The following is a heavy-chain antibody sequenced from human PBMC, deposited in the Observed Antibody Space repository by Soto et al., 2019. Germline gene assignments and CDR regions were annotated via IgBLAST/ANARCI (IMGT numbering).Heavy chain of an antibody. V-gene: IGHV3-64*01. CDR1: GFTFSRNA. J-gene: IGHJ4*02. CDR2: ISSNGGST. Sequence: HPGGSLRLSCAASGFTFSRNAMHWVRQAPGKGLEYVSAISSNGGSTYYGNSVKGRFTISRDNSKNTLYLQMGSLRAEDMAVYYCARGGSDYYFDYWGQGTLVTVSS. CDR3: ARGGSDYYFDY. D-gene: IGHD2-21*01.